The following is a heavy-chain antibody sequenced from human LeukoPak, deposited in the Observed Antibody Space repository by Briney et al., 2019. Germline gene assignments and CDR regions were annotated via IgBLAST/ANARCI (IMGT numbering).Heavy chain of an antibody. J-gene: IGHJ4*02. CDR1: GFTFSSYS. Sequence: PGGSLRLSCAASGFTFSSYSMNWVRQAPGKGLEWVGRIKSKTNSGTTDYAAPVKGRFTISRDDSKNTVYLHMNSLTTEDTALYYCTTGILVVRYFDYWGQGTLVTVSS. V-gene: IGHV3-15*01. D-gene: IGHD3-22*01. CDR2: IKSKTNSGTT. CDR3: TTGILVVRYFDY.